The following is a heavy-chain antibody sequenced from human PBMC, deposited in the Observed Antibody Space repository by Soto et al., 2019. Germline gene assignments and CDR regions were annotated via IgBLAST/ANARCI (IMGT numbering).Heavy chain of an antibody. CDR2: IYYSGST. D-gene: IGHD3-3*01. Sequence: SETLSVTCTVSGGSISSGGGYWSWIRQHPGKGLEWIGYIYYSGSTYYNPSLKSRVTISVDTSKNQFSLKLSSVTAADTAVYYCARTIFGVGILDYYYGMDVWGQGTTVTVSS. V-gene: IGHV4-31*03. CDR1: GGSISSGGGY. CDR3: ARTIFGVGILDYYYGMDV. J-gene: IGHJ6*02.